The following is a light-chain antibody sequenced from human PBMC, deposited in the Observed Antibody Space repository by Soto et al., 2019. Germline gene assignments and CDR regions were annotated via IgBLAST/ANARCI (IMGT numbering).Light chain of an antibody. CDR2: EVN. CDR1: STDVGGYDY. CDR3: SSYSTTSTLV. V-gene: IGLV2-14*01. Sequence: QSALTQPASVSGSPGQSVTISCTGASTDVGGYDYVSWYHQHPGKAPKLILYEVNNRPSGVSNHFSGSKSGNTASLIISGLQADDEADYYCSSYSTTSTLVFGSGTKLTVL. J-gene: IGLJ1*01.